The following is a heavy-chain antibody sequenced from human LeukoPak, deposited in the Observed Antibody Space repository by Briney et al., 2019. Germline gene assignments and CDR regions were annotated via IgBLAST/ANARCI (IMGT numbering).Heavy chain of an antibody. Sequence: PSETLSLTWSVSGGSLRNYYCSWIRQAPGQGLEWVGFIFHSGNSNYNPSLKSRVTSSIDTSKNQFSLKFASVTGADTAVYYCAREDSTEGYRPLDFWGQGTLVTVSP. CDR2: IFHSGNS. V-gene: IGHV4-59*01. J-gene: IGHJ4*02. D-gene: IGHD5-12*01. CDR3: AREDSTEGYRPLDF. CDR1: GGSLRNYY.